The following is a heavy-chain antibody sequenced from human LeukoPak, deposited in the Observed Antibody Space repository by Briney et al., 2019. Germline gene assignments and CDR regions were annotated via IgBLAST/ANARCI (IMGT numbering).Heavy chain of an antibody. CDR3: AGGNSLDV. CDR2: IKSDGSGI. J-gene: IGHJ6*04. V-gene: IGHV3-7*03. D-gene: IGHD1/OR15-1a*01. Sequence: PGGSLRLSCAVSGFPFSKSWMYWVRQAPGKGLEGVANIKSDGSGISYGDSVKGRFIISRDNAMNSLYLQMNSLRVEDTAVYFCAGGNSLDVWGKGTAVTVSS. CDR1: GFPFSKSW.